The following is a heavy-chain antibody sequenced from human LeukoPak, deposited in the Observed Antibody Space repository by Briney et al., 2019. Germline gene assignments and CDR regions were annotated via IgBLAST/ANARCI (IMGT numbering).Heavy chain of an antibody. J-gene: IGHJ4*02. CDR2: FDPEDGET. D-gene: IGHD2-2*01. CDR3: ATNFFPVGGQLPDLDY. CDR1: GYTLTELS. Sequence: ASVKVSCKVSGYTLTELSMHWVRQAPGKGLEWMGGFDPEDGETIYAQKFQGRVTMTEDTSTDTAYMELSSLRSEDTAVYYCATNFFPVGGQLPDLDYWGQGTLVTVSS. V-gene: IGHV1-24*01.